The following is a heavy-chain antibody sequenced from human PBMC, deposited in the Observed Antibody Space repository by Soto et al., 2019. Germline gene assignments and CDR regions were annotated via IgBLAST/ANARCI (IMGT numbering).Heavy chain of an antibody. D-gene: IGHD3-16*01. V-gene: IGHV4-59*01. J-gene: IGHJ4*02. CDR2: IYHAGST. CDR1: AGSLSNYY. CDR3: ARGGRGSGLYFLYYFDL. Sequence: LSLTCSVSAGSLSNYYWTWIRQSPGRGLEWIGEIYHAGSTKYNPSLKSRVAISVDMSKNQFSLTLSSVTPADTAVYYCARGGRGSGLYFLYYFDLWGQGTLVTVSS.